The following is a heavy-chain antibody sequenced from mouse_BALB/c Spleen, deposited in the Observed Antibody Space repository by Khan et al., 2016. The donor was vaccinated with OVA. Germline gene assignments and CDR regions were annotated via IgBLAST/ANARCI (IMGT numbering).Heavy chain of an antibody. D-gene: IGHD2-10*02. CDR2: INPNNGGT. CDR1: GYTFSSYY. CDR3: ARSGYANPFAY. J-gene: IGHJ3*01. Sequence: QVQLQQSGAELVKPGASVKLSCKASGYTFSSYYMYWVKQRPGQGLEWIGGINPNNGGTNFNEKFKTKATLTADKSSSTAYMQLSSLTSEDSALYYCARSGYANPFAYWGQGTLVTVSA. V-gene: IGHV1S81*02.